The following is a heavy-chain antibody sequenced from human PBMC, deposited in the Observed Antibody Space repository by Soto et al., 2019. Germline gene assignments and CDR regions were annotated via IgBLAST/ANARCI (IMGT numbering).Heavy chain of an antibody. CDR3: AKDEVNEVPAALYYYYYGMDV. V-gene: IGHV3-30*18. Sequence: PGGSLRLSCAASGFTFSSYGMHWVRQAPGKGLEWVAVIPYDGSNKYYADSVKGRFTISRDNSKNTLYLQMNSLRAEDTAVYYCAKDEVNEVPAALYYYYYGMDVWGKGTTVTVSS. CDR2: IPYDGSNK. CDR1: GFTFSSYG. D-gene: IGHD2-2*01. J-gene: IGHJ6*04.